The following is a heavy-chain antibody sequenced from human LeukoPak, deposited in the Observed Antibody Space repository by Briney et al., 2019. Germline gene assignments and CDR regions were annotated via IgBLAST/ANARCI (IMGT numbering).Heavy chain of an antibody. J-gene: IGHJ6*03. CDR2: INHSGST. D-gene: IGHD6-19*01. V-gene: IGHV4-34*01. Sequence: SETLSLTCAVYGGSFSGYYWSWIRQPPGKGLEWIGEINHSGSTNYNPSLKSRVTISVDTSKNQFSLKLSSVTAADTAVYYCARVRSGSSGWYRYYYYYYMDVWGKGTTVTISS. CDR1: GGSFSGYY. CDR3: ARVRSGSSGWYRYYYYYYMDV.